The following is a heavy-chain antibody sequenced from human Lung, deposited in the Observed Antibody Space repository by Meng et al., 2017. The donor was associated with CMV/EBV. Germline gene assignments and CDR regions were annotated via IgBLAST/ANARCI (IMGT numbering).Heavy chain of an antibody. D-gene: IGHD6-13*01. CDR2: INQDGSQK. J-gene: IGHJ6*02. Sequence: ESLKISCAASGFTFSSHWMTWVRQAPGKGLEWVANINQDGSQKNYVDSVRGRFTISRDNAKNSLFLQMNSLRAEDTAVYYCARVAAAGRGMDVWGQGTTVTFSS. V-gene: IGHV3-7*04. CDR1: GFTFSSHW. CDR3: ARVAAAGRGMDV.